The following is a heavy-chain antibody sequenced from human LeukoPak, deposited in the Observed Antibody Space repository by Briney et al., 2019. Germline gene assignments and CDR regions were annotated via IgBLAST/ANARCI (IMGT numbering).Heavy chain of an antibody. CDR2: IYSGGGT. J-gene: IGHJ4*02. CDR1: GFTVSNTY. Sequence: PGGSLRLSCAASGFTVSNTYMSWVRQAPGKELEWVSIIYSGGGTRYADSVKGRFTISRDNSRNTLYLQMNSLRAEDTALYYCARDNYDSSGFTWGQGTLVTVSS. V-gene: IGHV3-53*01. CDR3: ARDNYDSSGFT. D-gene: IGHD3-22*01.